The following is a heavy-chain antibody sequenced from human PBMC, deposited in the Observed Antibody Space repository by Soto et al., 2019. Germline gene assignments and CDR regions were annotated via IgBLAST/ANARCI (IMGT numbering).Heavy chain of an antibody. CDR1: GFTFSSYS. D-gene: IGHD3-10*01. CDR2: ISSSSSTI. Sequence: GGSLRLSCAASGFTFSSYSMNWVRQAPGKGLEWVSYISSSSSTIYYADSVKGRFTISRDNAKNSLYLQMNSLRAEDTAVYYCARDLAVYGSGSYAPPSEVWGPSHPAPDYWGQGTLVTVSS. J-gene: IGHJ4*02. V-gene: IGHV3-48*01. CDR3: ARDLAVYGSGSYAPPSEVWGPSHPAPDY.